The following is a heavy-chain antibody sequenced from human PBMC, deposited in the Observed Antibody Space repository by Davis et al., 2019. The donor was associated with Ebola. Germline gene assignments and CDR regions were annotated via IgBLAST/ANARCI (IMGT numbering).Heavy chain of an antibody. CDR3: ARGWFGELLYGGWYFDL. CDR2: IYHSGST. J-gene: IGHJ2*01. D-gene: IGHD3-10*01. CDR1: GGSFSGYS. V-gene: IGHV4-30-2*01. Sequence: SETLSLTCAVYGGSFSGYSWSWIRQPPGKGLEWIGYIYHSGSTYYNPSLKSRVTISVDRSKNQFSLKLSSVTAADTAVYYCARGWFGELLYGGWYFDLWGRGTLVTVSS.